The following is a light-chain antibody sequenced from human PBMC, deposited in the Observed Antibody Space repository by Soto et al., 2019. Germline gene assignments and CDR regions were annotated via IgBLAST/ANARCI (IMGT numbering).Light chain of an antibody. CDR2: WAS. CDR3: QQYYNTPIT. Sequence: DIVMTQSPDSLAVSLGERATINCKPSQSVLYSSNNKNYLAWYQQKPGQPPKLLIYWASTRASGVPDRFSGRGSGTDFTLTISSLQAEDVAVYYCQQYYNTPITFGQGTRLEIK. V-gene: IGKV4-1*01. CDR1: QSVLYSSNNKNY. J-gene: IGKJ5*01.